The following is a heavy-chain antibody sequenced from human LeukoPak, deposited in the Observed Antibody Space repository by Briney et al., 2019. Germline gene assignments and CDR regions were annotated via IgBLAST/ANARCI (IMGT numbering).Heavy chain of an antibody. V-gene: IGHV3-7*04. D-gene: IGHD6-13*01. Sequence: GGSLRLSCAASGSTFTTYWMSWVRQAPGKGLEWVANIKQDGSEKYYMDSVKGRFTISRDNAKNSLYLQMSSPRAEDTAVYYCARVAAAVPDQWGQGTLVTVSS. CDR2: IKQDGSEK. CDR1: GSTFTTYW. CDR3: ARVAAAVPDQ. J-gene: IGHJ5*02.